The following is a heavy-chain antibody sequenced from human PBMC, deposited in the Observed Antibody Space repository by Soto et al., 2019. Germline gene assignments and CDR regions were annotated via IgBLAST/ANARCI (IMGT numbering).Heavy chain of an antibody. J-gene: IGHJ4*02. D-gene: IGHD3-16*02. V-gene: IGHV3-23*01. CDR2: ISGSGGST. CDR1: GFTFSSYA. CDR3: AKSQGLYVWGSYPEF. Sequence: EVQLLESGGGLVQPGGSLRLSCAASGFTFSSYAMSWVRQAPGKGLEWVSSISGSGGSTYYADSVKGRFTISRDNAKNKLYLQRNSLRAVDTGVYYCAKSQGLYVWGSYPEFWGQGTMVTVSS.